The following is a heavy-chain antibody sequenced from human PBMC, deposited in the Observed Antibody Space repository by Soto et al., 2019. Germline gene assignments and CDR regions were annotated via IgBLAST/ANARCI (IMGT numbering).Heavy chain of an antibody. CDR3: ARNPLRYDILTGYYTGYYFDY. D-gene: IGHD3-9*01. V-gene: IGHV1-18*01. CDR1: GYTFTSYG. CDR2: ISAYNGNT. J-gene: IGHJ4*02. Sequence: ASVKVSCKASGYTFTSYGISWARQAPGQGLEWMGWISAYNGNTNYAQKLQGRVTMTTDTSTSAAYMELRSLRSDDTAVYYCARNPLRYDILTGYYTGYYFDYWGQGTLVTVSS.